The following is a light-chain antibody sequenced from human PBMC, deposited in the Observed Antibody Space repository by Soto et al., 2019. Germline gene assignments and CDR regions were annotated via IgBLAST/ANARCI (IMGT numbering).Light chain of an antibody. CDR3: GSYVGSKSFV. CDR1: SSNIGNNY. V-gene: IGLV1-51*01. J-gene: IGLJ3*02. Sequence: QSVLTQPPSVSATPGQKVTISCSGSSSNIGNNYVSWYRQLPGTAPQLLIYDNYKRPSGIPDRFSGSKSGNTASLTVSGLQAEDEADYYCGSYVGSKSFVFGGGTKLTVL. CDR2: DNY.